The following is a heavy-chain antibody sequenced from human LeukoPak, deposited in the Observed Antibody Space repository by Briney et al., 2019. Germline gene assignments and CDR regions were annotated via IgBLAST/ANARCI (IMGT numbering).Heavy chain of an antibody. CDR1: GFRFSSFW. V-gene: IGHV3-7*01. CDR3: ASESGGYDIKGSYYYFGMDV. D-gene: IGHD3-9*01. Sequence: GGSLRLSCSASGFRFSSFWMSWVRQAPGKGLEWVANIKQDGSEEYYVDSVKGRFTISRDNAKKSLYLQMHSLRAEDTAVYYCASESGGYDIKGSYYYFGMDVWGRGTPVTVSS. J-gene: IGHJ6*02. CDR2: IKQDGSEE.